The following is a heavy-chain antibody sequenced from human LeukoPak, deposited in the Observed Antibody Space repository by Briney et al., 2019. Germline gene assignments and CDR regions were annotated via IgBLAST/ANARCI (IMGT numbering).Heavy chain of an antibody. CDR1: GGSVSNYY. V-gene: IGHV4-59*02. CDR3: ARGGGGYYDYVWGSPDAFDI. CDR2: SHYSGST. J-gene: IGHJ3*02. Sequence: SETLSLTCTVAGGSVSNYYWSWIRQPTGKGLEWIWYSHYSGSTNYNPSLKSRVTISVDTSKNQFSLKLSSVTAADTAVYYCARGGGGYYDYVWGSPDAFDIWGQGTMVTVSS. D-gene: IGHD3-16*01.